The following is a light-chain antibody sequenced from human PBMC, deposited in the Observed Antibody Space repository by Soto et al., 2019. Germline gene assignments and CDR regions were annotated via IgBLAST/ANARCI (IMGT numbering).Light chain of an antibody. CDR1: QSISSW. CDR2: DAS. Sequence: DIQMPQSPSTLSASVGDRVTITCRASQSISSWLAWYQQKPGKAPELLIYDASSLESGVPSRFSGSGSGTEFTLTISSLQSDDFATYYFQQYNSYSWTFGQGTKVEIK. CDR3: QQYNSYSWT. J-gene: IGKJ1*01. V-gene: IGKV1-5*01.